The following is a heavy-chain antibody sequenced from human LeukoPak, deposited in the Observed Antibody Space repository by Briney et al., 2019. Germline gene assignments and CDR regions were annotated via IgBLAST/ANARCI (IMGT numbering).Heavy chain of an antibody. Sequence: GGSRRPSCAASGFTSSSYWMNWVRQAPGKGLEWVANINQDGTEKYYVDSVKGRFTISRDNAKNSLYLQMNSLRAEDTAVYYCARGGFRFFAHWGQGTLVTVSS. J-gene: IGHJ5*02. CDR2: INQDGTEK. V-gene: IGHV3-7*04. CDR1: GFTSSSYW. D-gene: IGHD3-22*01. CDR3: ARGGFRFFAH.